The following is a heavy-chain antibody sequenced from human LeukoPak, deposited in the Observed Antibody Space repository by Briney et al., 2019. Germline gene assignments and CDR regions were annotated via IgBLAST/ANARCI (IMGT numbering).Heavy chain of an antibody. V-gene: IGHV4-4*07. D-gene: IGHD1-1*01. CDR2: IYTSGST. CDR3: ARVATGTNWHGMDV. Sequence: SETLSLTCTVSGGSISSYYWSWIRQPAGKELEWIGRIYTSGSTNYNPSLKSRVTMSVDTSKNQFSLKLSSVTAADTAVYYCARVATGTNWHGMDVWGQGTTVTVSS. J-gene: IGHJ6*02. CDR1: GGSISSYY.